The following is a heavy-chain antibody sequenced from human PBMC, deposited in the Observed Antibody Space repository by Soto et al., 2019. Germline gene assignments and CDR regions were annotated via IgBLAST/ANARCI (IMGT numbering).Heavy chain of an antibody. CDR1: GGPIISDFYY. J-gene: IGHJ6*02. Sequence: QLQLQESGPGLLKPSETLSLTCTVSGGPIISDFYYWGWIRQPPGKGLEWLASIYYSGSTFYNPSLKSRVSISVDASKNQFSLKLNSVTAADTAVYYGARPLTTNGMDVWGQGTTVIVSS. V-gene: IGHV4-39*01. CDR3: ARPLTTNGMDV. D-gene: IGHD3-22*01. CDR2: IYYSGST.